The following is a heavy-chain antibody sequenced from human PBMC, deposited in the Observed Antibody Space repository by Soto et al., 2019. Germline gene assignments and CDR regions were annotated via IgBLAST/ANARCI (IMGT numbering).Heavy chain of an antibody. D-gene: IGHD3-16*01. Sequence: EVQLVESGGGLVKPGGSLKLSCAASGFTFSSYDMNWVRQAPGKGLEWVSYISSGSNYIYYEDSVKVRFTISRDNAKDSLYLQMNGLRPDDTAVYYCASVSGRGNYWGQGTLVTVSS. CDR2: ISSGSNYI. J-gene: IGHJ4*02. CDR3: ASVSGRGNY. V-gene: IGHV3-21*01. CDR1: GFTFSSYD.